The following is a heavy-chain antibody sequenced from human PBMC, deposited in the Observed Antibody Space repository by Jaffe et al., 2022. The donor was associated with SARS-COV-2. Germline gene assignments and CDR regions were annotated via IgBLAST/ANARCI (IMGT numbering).Heavy chain of an antibody. CDR2: TYYRSKWST. V-gene: IGHV6-1*01. CDR1: GDSVSSKSAA. D-gene: IGHD6-13*01. Sequence: QVQLQQSGPGLVKPSQTLSLTCAISGDSVSSKSAAWNWIRQSPSRGLEWLGRTYYRSKWSTDYAVSVKSRITITPDTSKNQFSLQLNSVVPEDTAVYYCAGIAGRSSDLGLDPWGQGTLVTVSS. CDR3: AGIAGRSSDLGLDP. J-gene: IGHJ5*02.